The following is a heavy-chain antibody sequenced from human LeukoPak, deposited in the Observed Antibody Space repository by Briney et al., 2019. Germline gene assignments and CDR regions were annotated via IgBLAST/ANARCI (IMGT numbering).Heavy chain of an antibody. V-gene: IGHV4-34*01. Sequence: SETLSLTCAVYGGSFSGYYWSWIRQPPGKGLEWIGEINHSGSTSYNPSLKSRVTISVDPSKNQFSLKLSSVTAADTAVYYCARRGSMTGPPPLWGQGTLVTVSS. CDR3: ARRGSMTGPPPL. CDR2: INHSGST. D-gene: IGHD6-6*01. J-gene: IGHJ4*02. CDR1: GGSFSGYY.